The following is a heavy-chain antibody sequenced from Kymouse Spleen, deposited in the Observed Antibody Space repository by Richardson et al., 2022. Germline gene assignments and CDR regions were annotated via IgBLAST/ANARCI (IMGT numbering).Heavy chain of an antibody. Sequence: QVQLVESGGGVVQPGRSLRLSCAASGFTFSSYGMHWVRQAPGKGLEWVAVISYDGSNKYYADSVKGRFTISRDNSKNTLYLQMNSLRAEDTAVYYCAKGDELLYNYWGQGTLVTVSS. J-gene: IGHJ4*02. V-gene: IGHV3-30*18. CDR2: ISYDGSNK. CDR3: AKGDELLYNY. D-gene: IGHD2-2*02. CDR1: GFTFSSYG.